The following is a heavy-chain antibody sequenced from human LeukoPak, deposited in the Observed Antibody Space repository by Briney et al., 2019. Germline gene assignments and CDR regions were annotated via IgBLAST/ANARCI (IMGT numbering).Heavy chain of an antibody. CDR3: ARDLGEDTTMIFFDF. V-gene: IGHV1-18*01. J-gene: IGHJ4*02. CDR2: SSAYNGNR. CDR1: GYTFTDFG. D-gene: IGHD5-18*01. Sequence: ASVEVSCKASGYTFTDFGISWVRQAPGQGLEWMGWSSAYNGNRRFAQNVQGRVTMTVDTSTDTAYMELRSLRSDDTAMYYCARDLGEDTTMIFFDFWGQGTLVTVSS.